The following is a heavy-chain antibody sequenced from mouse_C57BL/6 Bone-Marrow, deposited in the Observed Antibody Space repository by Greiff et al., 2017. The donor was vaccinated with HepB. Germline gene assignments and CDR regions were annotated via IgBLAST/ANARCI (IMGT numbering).Heavy chain of an antibody. D-gene: IGHD1-1*01. J-gene: IGHJ3*01. Sequence: EVNVVESGGGLVQPGGSLSLSCAASGFTFTDYYMSWVRQPPGKALEWLGFIRNKANGYTTEYSASVKGRFTISRDNSQSILYLQMNALRAEDSATYYCASFITTPGFAYWGQGTLVTVSA. CDR2: IRNKANGYTT. CDR1: GFTFTDYY. CDR3: ASFITTPGFAY. V-gene: IGHV7-3*01.